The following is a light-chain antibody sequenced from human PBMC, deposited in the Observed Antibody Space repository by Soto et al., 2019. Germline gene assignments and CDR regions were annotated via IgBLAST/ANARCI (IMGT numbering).Light chain of an antibody. Sequence: QSVVTQPPSASGTPGQRVTLSCSGRSSNIGSNAVNWYRQFPGRAPKVLIYNNNERPAGVPDRFSGSKSGTSASLAISGLQSDDEADYYWATWVEGLNGWVFGGGTQVNVL. CDR1: SSNIGSNA. CDR3: ATWVEGLNGWV. V-gene: IGLV1-44*01. J-gene: IGLJ3*02. CDR2: NNN.